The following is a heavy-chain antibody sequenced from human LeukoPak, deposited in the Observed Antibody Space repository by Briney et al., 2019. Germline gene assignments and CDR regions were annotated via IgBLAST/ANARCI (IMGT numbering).Heavy chain of an antibody. CDR3: AKGDYYGSAYYYYGMDV. Sequence: GGSLRLSCAASGFTFSSYGMHWVRQAPGKGLEWVAFIRYDGSNKYYADSVKGRFTISRDNSKNTLYLQMNSLRAEDTAVYYCAKGDYYGSAYYYYGMDVWGQGTTVTVSS. V-gene: IGHV3-30*02. CDR2: IRYDGSNK. J-gene: IGHJ6*02. CDR1: GFTFSSYG. D-gene: IGHD3-10*01.